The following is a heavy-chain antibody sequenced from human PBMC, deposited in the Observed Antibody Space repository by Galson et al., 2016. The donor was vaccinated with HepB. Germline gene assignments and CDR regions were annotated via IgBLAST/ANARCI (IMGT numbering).Heavy chain of an antibody. CDR1: GFTFSSHW. V-gene: IGHV3-7*01. J-gene: IGHJ4*02. Sequence: SLRLSCAASGFTFSSHWMSWVRQAPGKGLEWVANIKQTGSERYYVDSVKGRFTISRDNARNSLYLQMNSLRAEETAVYYCARRRRIYSNFWSAYSYSFDYWGQGILVTFSS. D-gene: IGHD3-3*01. CDR2: IKQTGSER. CDR3: ARRRRIYSNFWSAYSYSFDY.